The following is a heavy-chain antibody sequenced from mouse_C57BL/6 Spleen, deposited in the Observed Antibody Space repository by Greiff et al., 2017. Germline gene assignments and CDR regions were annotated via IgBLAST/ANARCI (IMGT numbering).Heavy chain of an antibody. Sequence: EVHLVESGGGLVQPKGSLKLSCAASGFSFNTYAMNWVRQAPGKGLEWVARIRSKSNNYATYYADSVKDRFTTSRADSESMLYLQMNNLKTEDSAMYYCVRQNYDYLDYWGQGTTLTVSA. CDR3: VRQNYDYLDY. CDR1: GFSFNTYA. V-gene: IGHV10-1*01. J-gene: IGHJ2*01. CDR2: IRSKSNNYAT. D-gene: IGHD2-4*01.